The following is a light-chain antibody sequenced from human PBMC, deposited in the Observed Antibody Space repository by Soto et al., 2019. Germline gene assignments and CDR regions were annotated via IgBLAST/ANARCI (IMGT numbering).Light chain of an antibody. CDR1: QSVSSSY. Sequence: EIVLTQSPGTLSLSPGERATLSCRASQSVSSSYLAWYQQKPGQAPRLLIYGASSRATGIPGRFSGSGSGTDFTLTISSLQPEDVATYYCQQSLTTLLTFGGGTRVEI. J-gene: IGKJ4*01. CDR2: GAS. CDR3: QQSLTTLLT. V-gene: IGKV3-20*01.